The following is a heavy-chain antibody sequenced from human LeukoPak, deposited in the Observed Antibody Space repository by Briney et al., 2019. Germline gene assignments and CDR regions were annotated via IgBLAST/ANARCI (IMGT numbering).Heavy chain of an antibody. Sequence: SVKVSCKASGGTFSSYAISWVRQAPGQGLEWMGGIIPIFGTANYAQKFQGRVTITADESTSTAYMELSSLRSEDTAVYYCARASYCSSTSCYMDHPSTLAARHQADFDYWGQGTLVTVSS. J-gene: IGHJ4*02. CDR1: GGTFSSYA. CDR3: ARASYCSSTSCYMDHPSTLAARHQADFDY. CDR2: IIPIFGTA. D-gene: IGHD2-2*02. V-gene: IGHV1-69*13.